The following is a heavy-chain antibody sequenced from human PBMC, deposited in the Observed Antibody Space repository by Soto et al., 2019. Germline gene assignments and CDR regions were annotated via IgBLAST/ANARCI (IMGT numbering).Heavy chain of an antibody. D-gene: IGHD3-22*01. V-gene: IGHV4-30-4*01. J-gene: IGHJ5*02. CDR3: ARDQKAYYYDSSGYSWFDP. CDR2: IYYSGST. Sequence: SETLSLTCTVSGGSISSGDYYWSWIRQPPGKGLEWIGYIYYSGSTYYNPSLKSRVTISVDTSRNQFSLKLSSVTAADTAVYYCARDQKAYYYDSSGYSWFDPWGQGTLVTVSS. CDR1: GGSISSGDYY.